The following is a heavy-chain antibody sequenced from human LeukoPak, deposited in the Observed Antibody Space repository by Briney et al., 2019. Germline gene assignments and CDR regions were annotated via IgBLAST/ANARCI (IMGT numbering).Heavy chain of an antibody. CDR2: ISWYCGGR. Sequence: PGRSLRLSCAASGCTFDDYAMYWVRHAPAKGLEWVSGISWYCGGRGYADSVQGRFIISSDNASNSLYPQMNSLRSEDTALYYCAKNVLPRVGELLWFDYWGQGTLVTVSS. V-gene: IGHV3-9*01. D-gene: IGHD3-10*01. CDR1: GCTFDDYA. CDR3: AKNVLPRVGELLWFDY. J-gene: IGHJ4*02.